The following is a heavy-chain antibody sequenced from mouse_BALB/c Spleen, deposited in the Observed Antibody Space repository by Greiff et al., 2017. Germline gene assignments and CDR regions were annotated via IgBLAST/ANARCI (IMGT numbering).Heavy chain of an antibody. J-gene: IGHJ4*01. Sequence: EVKLVESGGGLVKPGGSLKLSCAASGFTFSSYAMSWVRQTPEKRLEWVASISSGGSTYYPDSVKGRFTISRDNARNILYLQMSSLRSEDTAMYYCARDLPLYAMDYWGQGTSVTVSS. CDR3: ARDLPLYAMDY. CDR1: GFTFSSYA. CDR2: ISSGGST. D-gene: IGHD5-5*01. V-gene: IGHV5-6-5*01.